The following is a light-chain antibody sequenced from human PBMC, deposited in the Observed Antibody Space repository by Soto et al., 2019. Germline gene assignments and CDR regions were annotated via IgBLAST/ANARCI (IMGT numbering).Light chain of an antibody. CDR2: LNSDGSH. V-gene: IGLV4-69*01. Sequence: QSVLTQSPSASASLGASVKLTCTLSGGHSGYAIAWHQQQPEKGPRYLMKLNSDGSHNRGDGIPDRFSGSSSGAERYLTISSLQSEDEADYYCQTWGTGTVVFGGGTKVTVL. CDR1: GGHSGYA. J-gene: IGLJ2*01. CDR3: QTWGTGTVV.